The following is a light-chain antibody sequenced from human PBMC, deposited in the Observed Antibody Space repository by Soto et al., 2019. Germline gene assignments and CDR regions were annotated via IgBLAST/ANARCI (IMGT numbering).Light chain of an antibody. Sequence: QSVLTQPGSVSGSPGQAITISCTGNSSDVGGYNYVSWYQQHPGKAPKLMIYDVSNRPSGVSNRFSGSKSGNTASLTISGLQAEDEADYYCSSYTSSSTPYVFGTGTKVTVL. CDR1: SSDVGGYNY. V-gene: IGLV2-14*01. J-gene: IGLJ1*01. CDR2: DVS. CDR3: SSYTSSSTPYV.